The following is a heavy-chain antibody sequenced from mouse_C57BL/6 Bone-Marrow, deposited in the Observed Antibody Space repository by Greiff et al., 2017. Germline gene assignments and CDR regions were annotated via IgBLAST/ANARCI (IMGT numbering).Heavy chain of an antibody. J-gene: IGHJ1*03. Sequence: VQLQQSGAELMRPGASVKLSCKATGYTFTGDWIEWVKQRPGHGLEWIGEILPGSGSTNYNEKFQGKATFTADTSSNTAYMQHSSLTTEDSAIYDGARYSGSGDWYFYVWGTGTTVTVAS. CDR2: ILPGSGST. CDR3: ARYSGSGDWYFYV. CDR1: GYTFTGDW. V-gene: IGHV1-9*01. D-gene: IGHD1-1*01.